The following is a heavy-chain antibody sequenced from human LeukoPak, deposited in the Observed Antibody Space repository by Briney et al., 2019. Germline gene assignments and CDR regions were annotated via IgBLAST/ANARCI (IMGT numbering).Heavy chain of an antibody. V-gene: IGHV3-53*01. CDR1: GVSAIRDT. CDR3: ARDRDGVYV. D-gene: IGHD3-10*01. Sequence: RGSLSLASVAPGVSAIRDTTSCVCQAPGQGLEWVSVIYSVGRTYYAESAKGRFTISRDNSTNTLYLHRKRLRAEDTAVRYCARDRDGVYVSGQGATDTVSS. J-gene: IGHJ6*02. CDR2: IYSVGRT.